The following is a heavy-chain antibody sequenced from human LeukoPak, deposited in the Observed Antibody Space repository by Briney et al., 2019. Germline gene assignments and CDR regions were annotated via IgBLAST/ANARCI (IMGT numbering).Heavy chain of an antibody. CDR2: IIPIFGTA. CDR1: GGTFSSYA. CDR3: ARDQVRVTIGSRPDYYYYYMDV. V-gene: IGHV1-69*06. Sequence: EASVKVSCKASGGTFSSYAISWVRQAPGQGLEWMGGIIPIFGTANYAQKFQGRVTITADKSTSTAYMELSSLRSEDTAVYYCARDQVRVTIGSRPDYYYYYMDVWGKGTTVTVSS. D-gene: IGHD3-3*01. J-gene: IGHJ6*03.